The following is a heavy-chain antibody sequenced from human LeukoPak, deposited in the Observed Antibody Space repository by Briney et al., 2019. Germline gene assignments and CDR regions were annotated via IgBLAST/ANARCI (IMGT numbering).Heavy chain of an antibody. D-gene: IGHD3-3*01. CDR3: AREAVTICGLVRTQTTKRPHRFDP. J-gene: IGHJ5*02. CDR1: GYTFTIHY. V-gene: IGHV1-46*01. Sequence: ASVTVSFKASGYTFTIHYVHWVRQAPGQGLEWMGIINPSGGSTNYVQNFQGRVTMTRDMSTTTVYMELSSLRSEDTAVYYCAREAVTICGLVRTQTTKRPHRFDPWGQGTLVTVSS. CDR2: INPSGGST.